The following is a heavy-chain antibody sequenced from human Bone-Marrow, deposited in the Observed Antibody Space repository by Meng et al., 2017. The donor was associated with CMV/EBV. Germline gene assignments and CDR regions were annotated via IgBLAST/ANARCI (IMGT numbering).Heavy chain of an antibody. Sequence: SETLSLTCTVSGGSISSYYWSWIRQPPGKGLEWIGYIYYSGSTNYNPSLKSRVTISVDTSKNQFSLKLSSVTAADTAVYYCARVWFGELANWFDPWGQGTLVTFAS. CDR1: GGSISSYY. CDR2: IYYSGST. V-gene: IGHV4-59*01. D-gene: IGHD3-10*01. CDR3: ARVWFGELANWFDP. J-gene: IGHJ5*02.